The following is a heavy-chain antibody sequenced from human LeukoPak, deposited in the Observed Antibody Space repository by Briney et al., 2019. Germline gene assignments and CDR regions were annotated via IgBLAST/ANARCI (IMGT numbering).Heavy chain of an antibody. CDR1: GYTFTSYD. Sequence: GASVKVSCKTSGYTFTSYDINWVRQATGQGLEWMGWMNPNSGNTGYAQKFQGRVTMTRNTSIGTAYMELSSLRSEDTAVYYCARGPNYSAYVDYWGQGTLVTVSS. CDR3: ARGPNYSAYVDY. D-gene: IGHD4/OR15-4a*01. CDR2: MNPNSGNT. J-gene: IGHJ4*02. V-gene: IGHV1-8*01.